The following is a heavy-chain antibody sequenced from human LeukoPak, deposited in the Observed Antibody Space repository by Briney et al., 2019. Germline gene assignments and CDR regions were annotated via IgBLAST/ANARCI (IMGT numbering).Heavy chain of an antibody. D-gene: IGHD3-22*01. CDR3: ARHYSSGTLRDAFDI. CDR1: GGSISSSSYY. CDR2: IYYSGST. J-gene: IGHJ3*02. Sequence: SETLSLTCTVSGGSISSSSYYWGWIRQPPGKGLEWIGSIYYSGSTYYNPSLKSRVTISVDTSKNQFCLKLSSVTAADTAVYYCARHYSSGTLRDAFDIWGQGTMVTVSS. V-gene: IGHV4-39*01.